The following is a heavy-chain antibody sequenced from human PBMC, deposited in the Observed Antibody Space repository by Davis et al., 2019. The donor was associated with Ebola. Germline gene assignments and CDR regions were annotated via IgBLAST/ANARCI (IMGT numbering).Heavy chain of an antibody. V-gene: IGHV1-46*01. J-gene: IGHJ4*02. CDR1: GYTLVSYY. CDR2: INPSGGTT. D-gene: IGHD6-19*01. CDR3: ARVGSGWYAGGNYFDY. Sequence: ASVKVSCKASGYTLVSYYAHWVRQAPGQGLEWMGIINPSGGTTTYAQKFQGRVTMTRDTSTNTLYMELSSLTSGDTAVYYCARVGSGWYAGGNYFDYWGQGTLVTVSS.